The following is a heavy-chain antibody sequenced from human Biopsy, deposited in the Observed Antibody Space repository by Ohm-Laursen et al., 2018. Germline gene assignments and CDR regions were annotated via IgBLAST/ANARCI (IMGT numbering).Heavy chain of an antibody. V-gene: IGHV4-59*01. D-gene: IGHD3-3*01. J-gene: IGHJ5*02. CDR3: ARTPRDSFWSGSYKRGLWFDP. Sequence: SGTLSLTCSVSGGSIISYYWTWIRQPPGKGLEWIGHVYNGGITNYNPSLKSRVTISKDTSKNQFSLQVNFVTAADTAVYYCARTPRDSFWSGSYKRGLWFDPWGQGTLVIVSS. CDR2: VYNGGIT. CDR1: GGSIISYY.